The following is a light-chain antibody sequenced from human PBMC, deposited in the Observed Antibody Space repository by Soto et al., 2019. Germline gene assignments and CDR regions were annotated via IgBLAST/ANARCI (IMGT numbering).Light chain of an antibody. CDR3: RSYTRAHSLV. CDR2: EDS. CDR1: ISDVGAHKF. J-gene: IGLJ3*02. V-gene: IGLV2-14*01. Sequence: QSALTQPASVSGSPGQSITISCTGTISDVGAHKFVAWYQHHPGKAPKVVIYEDSSRPSGVSNRFSGAKSGNMASLTISGLQPEDEADYYCRSYTRAHSLVFGGGTKVTVL.